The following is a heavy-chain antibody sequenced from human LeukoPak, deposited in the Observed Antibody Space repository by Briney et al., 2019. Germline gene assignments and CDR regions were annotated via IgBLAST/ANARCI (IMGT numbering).Heavy chain of an antibody. CDR2: FYPGDSDT. J-gene: IGHJ4*02. D-gene: IGHD6-19*01. CDR3: ARVNGWYYFDS. CDR1: GYDFTNYW. Sequence: GESLKISCKASGYDFTNYWLGWVRQMPGKGLEWMGIFYPGDSDTRYSPSFQGQVTISADKSITTAYLQWSSLKASDTAMYYCARVNGWYYFDSWGQGTLVTVSS. V-gene: IGHV5-51*01.